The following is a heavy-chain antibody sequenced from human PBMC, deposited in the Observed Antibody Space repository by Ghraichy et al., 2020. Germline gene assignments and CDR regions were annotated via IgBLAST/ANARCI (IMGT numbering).Heavy chain of an antibody. D-gene: IGHD5-24*01. CDR1: GFTFDDYA. J-gene: IGHJ4*02. Sequence: SLNISCAASGFTFDDYAMHWVRQAPGKGLEWVSGISWNSGSIGYADSVKGRFTISRDNAKNSLYLQMNSLRAEDTALYYCAKQMATITSLDYWGQGTLVTVSS. CDR3: AKQMATITSLDY. V-gene: IGHV3-9*01. CDR2: ISWNSGSI.